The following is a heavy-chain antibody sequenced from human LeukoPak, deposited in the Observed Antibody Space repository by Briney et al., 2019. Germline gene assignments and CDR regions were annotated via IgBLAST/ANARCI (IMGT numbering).Heavy chain of an antibody. V-gene: IGHV4-4*07. J-gene: IGHJ6*03. CDR3: ARAIYGDYVGYYYYYYMDV. CDR1: GGSISSYY. D-gene: IGHD4-17*01. CDR2: IYTSGST. Sequence: PSETLSLTCTVSGGSISSYYWSWIRQPAGKGLEWIGRIYTSGSTNYNPSLKSRVTMSVDTSKNQFSLKLSSVTAADTAVYYCARAIYGDYVGYYYYYYMDVWGKGTTVTVSS.